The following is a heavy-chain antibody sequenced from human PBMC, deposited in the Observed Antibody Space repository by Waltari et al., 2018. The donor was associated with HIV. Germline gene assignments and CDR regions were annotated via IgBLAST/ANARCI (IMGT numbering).Heavy chain of an antibody. J-gene: IGHJ4*02. CDR2: MSWNRGSK. Sequence: EVQLVESGGGLVQPGRSLRLSCAASGFTFDDYAMHWVRQSPGKGLAVVSGMSWNRGSKGYADAVMGPFPTTRHNAKNSLYLQMNSLRAEDAALYYCAKDLAPYGSHGWSLDYWGQGPRVTVSS. D-gene: IGHD6-19*01. CDR3: AKDLAPYGSHGWSLDY. CDR1: GFTFDDYA. V-gene: IGHV3-9*01.